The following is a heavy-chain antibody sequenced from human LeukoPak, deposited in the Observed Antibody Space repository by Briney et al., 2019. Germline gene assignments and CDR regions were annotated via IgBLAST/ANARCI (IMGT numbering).Heavy chain of an antibody. J-gene: IGHJ4*02. CDR2: ISWDGGST. V-gene: IGHV3-43D*03. CDR1: GFTFDDYA. Sequence: GGPLRLSCAASGFTFDDYAMHWVRQAPGKGLEWVSLISWDGGSTYYADSVKGRFTISRDNSKNSLYLQMNSLRAEDTALYYCAKDGAGPGNSYYDSSGYPYYFDYWGQGTLVTVSS. CDR3: AKDGAGPGNSYYDSSGYPYYFDY. D-gene: IGHD3-22*01.